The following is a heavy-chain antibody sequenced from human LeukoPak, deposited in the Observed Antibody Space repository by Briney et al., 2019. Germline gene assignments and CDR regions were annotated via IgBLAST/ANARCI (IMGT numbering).Heavy chain of an antibody. Sequence: SETLSLTCTVSGGSISSHYWSWIRQPPGKGLEWIGYIYYSGSTNYNPSLKSRVTISVDTSKNQFSLKLSSVTAADTAVYYCARARISSRYFDYWGQGTLVTVSP. V-gene: IGHV4-59*11. D-gene: IGHD6-13*01. CDR3: ARARISSRYFDY. CDR1: GGSISSHY. J-gene: IGHJ4*02. CDR2: IYYSGST.